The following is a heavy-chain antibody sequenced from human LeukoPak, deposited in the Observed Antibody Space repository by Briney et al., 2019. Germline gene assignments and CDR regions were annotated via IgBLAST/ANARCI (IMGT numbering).Heavy chain of an antibody. Sequence: PGRSLRLSCAASGFTFSSYGMHWVRQAPGKGLEWVAVISYDGSNKYYADSVKGRFTISRDNSKNTLYLQMNSLRAEDTAVYYWAKDRDIVVVPAANIDYWGQGTLVTVSS. D-gene: IGHD2-2*01. V-gene: IGHV3-30*18. CDR2: ISYDGSNK. CDR1: GFTFSSYG. CDR3: AKDRDIVVVPAANIDY. J-gene: IGHJ4*02.